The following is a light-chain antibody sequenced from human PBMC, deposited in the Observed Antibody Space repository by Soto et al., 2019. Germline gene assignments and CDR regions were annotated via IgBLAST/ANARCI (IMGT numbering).Light chain of an antibody. V-gene: IGKV4-1*01. CDR2: WAS. Sequence: DIVMTQSPDSLAVSLGERATINCKSSQSVLYSSNNKNYLAWYQQKPGQPPKLLIYWASTRESGVPDRFSGSGSGTDFTLTISSLQAEEVAVYYCQQYYSTLLTFGGGTTVEIK. CDR3: QQYYSTLLT. CDR1: QSVLYSSNNKNY. J-gene: IGKJ4*01.